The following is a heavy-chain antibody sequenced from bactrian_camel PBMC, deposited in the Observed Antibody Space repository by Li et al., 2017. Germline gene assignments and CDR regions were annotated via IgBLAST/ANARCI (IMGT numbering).Heavy chain of an antibody. CDR1: GFTFSTNC. J-gene: IGHJ4*01. CDR2: IDSEGSHT. V-gene: IGHV3S42*01. D-gene: IGHD2*01. CDR3: AANRWRGGWFRLTKTDFPY. Sequence: VQLVESGGGLVQPGGSLRISCTASGFTFSTNCMSWVRQAPGKGFEWISSIDSEGSHTTYADSVKGRFTISRDNNKNTLYLDMNSLKPEDTAMYYCAANRWRGGWFRLTKTDFPYWGQGTQVTVS.